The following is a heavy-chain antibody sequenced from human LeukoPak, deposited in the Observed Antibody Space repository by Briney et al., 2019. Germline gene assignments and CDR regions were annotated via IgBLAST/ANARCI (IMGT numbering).Heavy chain of an antibody. D-gene: IGHD2-15*01. CDR3: ASSWDY. Sequence: ASVKVSCKASGYTFTGYYMHWVRQAPGQGLEWMGRIIPILGIANYAQKFQGRVTITADKSTSTAYMELSSLRSEDTAVYYCASSWDYWGQGTLVTVSS. J-gene: IGHJ4*02. CDR1: GYTFTGYY. CDR2: IIPILGIA. V-gene: IGHV1-69*02.